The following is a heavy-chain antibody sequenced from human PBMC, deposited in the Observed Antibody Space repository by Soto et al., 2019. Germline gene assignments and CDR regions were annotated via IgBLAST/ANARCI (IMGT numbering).Heavy chain of an antibody. J-gene: IGHJ4*02. CDR1: GFTFSSYS. V-gene: IGHV3-21*01. CDR3: ARDSHSAPSG. CDR2: ISSSSSYI. D-gene: IGHD3-10*01. Sequence: PGGSLRLCCAASGFTFSSYSMNGFRQAPGKGLEWVSSISSSSSYIYYADSVKGRFTISRDNAKNSLHLQMNSLRAEDTAVYYCARDSHSAPSGWGQGTLVTVPS.